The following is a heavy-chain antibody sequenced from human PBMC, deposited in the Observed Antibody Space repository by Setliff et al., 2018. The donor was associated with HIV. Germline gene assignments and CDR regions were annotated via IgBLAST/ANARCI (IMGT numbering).Heavy chain of an antibody. CDR2: FDPEDAET. CDR1: GHTLTELS. D-gene: IGHD3-9*01. V-gene: IGHV1-24*01. J-gene: IGHJ3*02. CDR3: TTDGSYDILTGPTPGAFDI. Sequence: ASVKVSCMVSGHTLTELSMHWVRQAPGKGLEWMGGFDPEDAETIYAQNFQGRVTMTEDTSTDTAYMELSSLRSEDTAFYYCTTDGSYDILTGPTPGAFDIWGQGTMVTVSS.